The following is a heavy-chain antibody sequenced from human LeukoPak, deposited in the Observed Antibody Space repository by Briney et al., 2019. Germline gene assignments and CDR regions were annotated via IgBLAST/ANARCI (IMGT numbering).Heavy chain of an antibody. J-gene: IGHJ2*01. CDR3: AKDACSGGTCYGGWYCDL. D-gene: IGHD2-15*01. Sequence: GGSLRLSCAASGFTFSTYGMHWVRQSPGKGLEWVAFMHYDGNIKYYADSVKGRFTISRDRSKNTLYLQMNSLRAEDTAVYYCAKDACSGGTCYGGWYCDLWGRGTLVTVSS. CDR1: GFTFSTYG. CDR2: MHYDGNIK. V-gene: IGHV3-30*02.